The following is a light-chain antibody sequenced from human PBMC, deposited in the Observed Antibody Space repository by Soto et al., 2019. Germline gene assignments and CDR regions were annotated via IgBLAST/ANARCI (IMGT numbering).Light chain of an antibody. Sequence: QSVLTQPPSASGTPGQRVTISCSGSSSNIGSNYVYWYQQLPGTAPKLLIYSNSQRPSGVPDRFSGSKSGTSASLAISGLRSEDEADYYCAAWDDSLSVLFGGGTKVTVL. CDR3: AAWDDSLSVL. J-gene: IGLJ2*01. V-gene: IGLV1-47*01. CDR2: SNS. CDR1: SSNIGSNY.